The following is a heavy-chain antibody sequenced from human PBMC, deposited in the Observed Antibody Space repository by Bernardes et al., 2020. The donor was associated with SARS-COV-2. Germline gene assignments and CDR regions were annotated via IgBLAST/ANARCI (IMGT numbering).Heavy chain of an antibody. J-gene: IGHJ4*02. CDR1: GFTFSSYW. D-gene: IGHD3-10*01. CDR2: LNGDGSSV. Sequence: GGSLRLSCAASGFTFSSYWMHWVRQGPGKGLVWVSRLNGDGSSVTYADSVKGRFTISRDNAKNTLYLQMNSLRADDTAIFYCVRGSGNYYFDYWGLGTLVTVSS. V-gene: IGHV3-74*01. CDR3: VRGSGNYYFDY.